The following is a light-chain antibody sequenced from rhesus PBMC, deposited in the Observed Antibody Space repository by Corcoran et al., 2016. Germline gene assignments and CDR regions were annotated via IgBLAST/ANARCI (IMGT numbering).Light chain of an antibody. Sequence: SYALTPPRSVSVSPGQTASLTWGGAIIGSKSVQWYQQKPPQAPVLVIYDDSERPSGIPERCSGSNSGNTATLTISGVEAGDEADYYCQVLDGGSDHYIFGAGTRLTVL. CDR2: DDS. V-gene: IGLV3-40*01. CDR3: QVLDGGSDHYI. CDR1: IIGSKS. J-gene: IGLJ1*01.